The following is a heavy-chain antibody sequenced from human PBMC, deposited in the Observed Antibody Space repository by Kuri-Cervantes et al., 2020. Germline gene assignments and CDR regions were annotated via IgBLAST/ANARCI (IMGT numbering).Heavy chain of an antibody. V-gene: IGHV1-69*06. Sequence: SVKVSCKASGGTFSSYAISWVRQAPGQGLEWMGGIIPIFGTANYAQKFQGRVTITADKSTSTAYMELSSLRSEDTAVYYCAKDWHYGQPRAFDIWGQGTMVTVSS. D-gene: IGHD4-17*01. J-gene: IGHJ3*02. CDR3: AKDWHYGQPRAFDI. CDR1: GGTFSSYA. CDR2: IIPIFGTA.